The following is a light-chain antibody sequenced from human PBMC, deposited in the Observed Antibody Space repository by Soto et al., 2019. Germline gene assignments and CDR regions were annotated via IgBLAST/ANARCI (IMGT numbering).Light chain of an antibody. CDR1: SSYVGTYNS. V-gene: IGLV2-14*01. Sequence: QSALTQPASVSESHGQSITISCTGTSSYVGTYNSVCWDQQHTGKAPKLLIYEVSNRPSGVSKHFSGSKSGNTASLTISWRQAEDEADFYCILYTPSSTCVFGGGTMLTVL. CDR2: EVS. CDR3: ILYTPSSTCV. J-gene: IGLJ3*02.